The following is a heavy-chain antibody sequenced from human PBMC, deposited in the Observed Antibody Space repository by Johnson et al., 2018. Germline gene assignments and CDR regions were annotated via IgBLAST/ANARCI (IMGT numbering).Heavy chain of an antibody. CDR1: GFTFSSYG. Sequence: VQLVESGGGVVQPGRSLRLSCAASGFTFSSYGMHWVRQAPGKGLEWVAVISYAGSNKYYADSVKGRFIISRDNSKNTLYLQMNSLRAEDTAVYYCAKGGVERWLQLNIWGQGTMVTVSS. CDR2: ISYAGSNK. V-gene: IGHV3-30*18. J-gene: IGHJ3*02. CDR3: AKGGVERWLQLNI. D-gene: IGHD5-24*01.